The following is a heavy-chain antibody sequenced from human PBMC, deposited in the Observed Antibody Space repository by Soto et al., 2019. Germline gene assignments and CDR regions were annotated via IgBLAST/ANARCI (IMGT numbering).Heavy chain of an antibody. CDR1: GFTFSSYA. CDR2: ISGSGGST. D-gene: IGHD3-22*01. Sequence: EVQLLESGGGLVQPGGSLRLSCAASGFTFSSYAMSWVRQAPGKGLEWFSAISGSGGSTYYADSVKGRFTISRDNSKNTLYLQMNSLRAEDTAVYYCAKVGADYDSSGTSDAFDIWGQGTMVTVSS. V-gene: IGHV3-23*01. CDR3: AKVGADYDSSGTSDAFDI. J-gene: IGHJ3*02.